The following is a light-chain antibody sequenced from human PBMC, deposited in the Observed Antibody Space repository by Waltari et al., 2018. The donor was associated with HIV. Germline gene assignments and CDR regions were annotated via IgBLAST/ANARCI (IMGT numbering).Light chain of an antibody. CDR3: QQRTTWPPGLT. J-gene: IGKJ4*01. CDR1: ESVRRY. CDR2: LSS. Sequence: EIVLTQTPATLSLPPGVGATLSCRASESVRRYVARYQQKPVQPPRLLIYLSSNRPSAVQSRFRGSGSGTDFTLTISRIEPEDFAVYYCQQRTTWPPGLTFGGGTKVEI. V-gene: IGKV3-11*01.